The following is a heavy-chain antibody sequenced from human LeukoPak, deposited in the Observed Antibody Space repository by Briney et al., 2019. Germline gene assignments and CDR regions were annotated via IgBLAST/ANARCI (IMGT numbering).Heavy chain of an antibody. CDR2: IKEDGSEK. CDR3: AQEGN. Sequence: TGGSLRLSCAASGFTFSSYAMSWVRQAPGKGPEWVASIKEDGSEKYYGDSVSGRFTISRDNAKNSLYLQMNSLRAEDTAVYYCAQEGNWGQGTLVTVSS. J-gene: IGHJ4*02. CDR1: GFTFSSYA. V-gene: IGHV3-7*01.